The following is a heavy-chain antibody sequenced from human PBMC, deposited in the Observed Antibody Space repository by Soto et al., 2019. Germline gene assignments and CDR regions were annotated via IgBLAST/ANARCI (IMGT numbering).Heavy chain of an antibody. D-gene: IGHD6-13*01. Sequence: QVQLQESGPGLVKPSQTLSLTCTVPGGSISSGDYYWSWIRQPPGKGLEWIGYIYYSGSTYYNPSLKSRVTISVDTSKNQFSLKLSSVTAADTAVYYCARGRGSSSWYGGFDPWGQGTLVTVSS. J-gene: IGHJ5*02. CDR2: IYYSGST. CDR1: GGSISSGDYY. V-gene: IGHV4-30-4*01. CDR3: ARGRGSSSWYGGFDP.